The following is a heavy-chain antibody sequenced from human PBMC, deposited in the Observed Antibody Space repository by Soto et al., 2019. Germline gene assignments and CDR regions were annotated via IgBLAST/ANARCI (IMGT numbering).Heavy chain of an antibody. CDR3: ATTSIEPLPYYFDY. CDR1: GGSISSSSYY. CDR2: IYYSGST. J-gene: IGHJ4*02. D-gene: IGHD2-15*01. V-gene: IGHV4-39*01. Sequence: SETLSLTCTVSGGSISSSSYYWGWIRPPPGKGLEWIGSIYYSGSTYYNPSLKSRVTISVDTSKNQFSLKLSSVTAADTAVYYCATTSIEPLPYYFDYWGQGTLVTVSS.